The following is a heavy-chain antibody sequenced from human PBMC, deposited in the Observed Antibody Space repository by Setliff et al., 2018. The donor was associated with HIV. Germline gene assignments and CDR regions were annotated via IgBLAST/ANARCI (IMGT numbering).Heavy chain of an antibody. V-gene: IGHV4-4*09. D-gene: IGHD5-12*01. Sequence: SETLSLTCTVSGGSISSYYWSWIRQPPGKGLEWIGYIYTSGSTNYNPSPKSRVTISVDTSKTQFSLKLYAVTAADTAVYYCASCRKAERWLQLGGNFDYWGQGTLVTVSS. CDR2: IYTSGST. CDR3: ASCRKAERWLQLGGNFDY. J-gene: IGHJ4*02. CDR1: GGSISSYY.